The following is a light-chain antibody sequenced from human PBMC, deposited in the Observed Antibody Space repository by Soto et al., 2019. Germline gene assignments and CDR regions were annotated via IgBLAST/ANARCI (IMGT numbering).Light chain of an antibody. CDR1: GSDVGSNT. Sequence: QSVLTQPPSASATPGQRVTISCSGRGSDVGSNTVNWYQQFPGAAPKLLIYSNDQRPSGVPDRFSASKSGTSASLAISGLQSEDEADYFCSSFAGSYTHVFGTGTKVTVL. J-gene: IGLJ1*01. CDR2: SND. CDR3: SSFAGSYTHV. V-gene: IGLV1-44*01.